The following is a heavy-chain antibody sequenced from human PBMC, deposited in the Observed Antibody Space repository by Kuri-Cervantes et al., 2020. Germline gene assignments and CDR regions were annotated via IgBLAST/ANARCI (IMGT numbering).Heavy chain of an antibody. D-gene: IGHD3-22*01. CDR3: AKAEDDSSGYYSY. J-gene: IGHJ4*02. V-gene: IGHV3-9*01. Sequence: GGSLRLSCAASAFTFDDYAMHWVRQAPGKGLEWASGISWNSGSIGYADSVKGRFTISRDNAKNSLYLQMNSLRAEDTALYYCAKAEDDSSGYYSYWGQGTLVTVSS. CDR1: AFTFDDYA. CDR2: ISWNSGSI.